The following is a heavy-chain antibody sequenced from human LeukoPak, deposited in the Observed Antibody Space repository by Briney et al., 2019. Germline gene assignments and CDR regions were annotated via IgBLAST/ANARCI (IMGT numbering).Heavy chain of an antibody. Sequence: SETLSLTCTVSGGSISSGDYYWSWIRQPPGKGLEWIGYIYYSGSTYYNPSLKSRVTISVDTSKNQFSLKLSSVTAADTAVYYCARRPLHLNSYGPEAYFDYWGQGTLVTVSS. CDR2: IYYSGST. CDR1: GGSISSGDYY. D-gene: IGHD5-18*01. J-gene: IGHJ4*02. V-gene: IGHV4-30-4*08. CDR3: ARRPLHLNSYGPEAYFDY.